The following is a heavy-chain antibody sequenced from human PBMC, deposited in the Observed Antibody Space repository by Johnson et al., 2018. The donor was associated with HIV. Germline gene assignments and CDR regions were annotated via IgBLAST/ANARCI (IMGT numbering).Heavy chain of an antibody. V-gene: IGHV3-11*01. CDR3: ARDQSVAAQMVWMDAFDI. CDR2: ISSSGTTI. D-gene: IGHD6-19*01. Sequence: QVQLVESGGGVVQPGRSLRLSCAASRFTFRDYYMSWIRQAPGKGLEWVSYISSSGTTIYYADSVKGRFTISRDNAKNSLYLQMNSLRAEDTALYYCARDQSVAAQMVWMDAFDIWGQGTMVTVSS. CDR1: RFTFRDYY. J-gene: IGHJ3*02.